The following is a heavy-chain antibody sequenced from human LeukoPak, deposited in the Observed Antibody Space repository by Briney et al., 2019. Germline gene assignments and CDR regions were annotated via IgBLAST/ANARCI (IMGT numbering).Heavy chain of an antibody. Sequence: PGGSLRLSCAASGFTFSDYYMSWIRQAPGKGLEWVSFISTDGSHINYADSVKGRFTISRDNAKKSVYLQMNSLRAEDTAVYYCVRYCSSTDCYIGSADYFQHWGQGTLVTVSS. CDR3: VRYCSSTDCYIGSADYFQH. V-gene: IGHV3-11*01. J-gene: IGHJ1*01. CDR2: ISTDGSHI. CDR1: GFTFSDYY. D-gene: IGHD2-2*02.